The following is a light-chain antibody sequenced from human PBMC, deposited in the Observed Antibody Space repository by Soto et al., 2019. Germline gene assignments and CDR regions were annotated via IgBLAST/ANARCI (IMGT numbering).Light chain of an antibody. J-gene: IGKJ1*01. V-gene: IGKV1D-16*01. Sequence: DIQMTQSPSSLSSCVGDRLTITCRASQGTSSWLAWYQQKPEKAPTSLIYAASSLQSGVPSRFSGSGSGTEFTLTISSLQPDDFVTYYCQHYNSYSEAFGQGTKVDIK. CDR3: QHYNSYSEA. CDR1: QGTSSW. CDR2: AAS.